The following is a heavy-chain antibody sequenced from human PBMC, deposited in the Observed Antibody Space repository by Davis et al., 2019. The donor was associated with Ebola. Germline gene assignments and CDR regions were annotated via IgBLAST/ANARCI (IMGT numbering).Heavy chain of an antibody. CDR1: GYTFTGYY. Sequence: ASVKVSCKASGYTFTGYYMHWVRQAPGQGLEWMGWINPNSGGTNYAQKFQGWVTMTRDTSISTAYMELSRLRSDDTAVYYCAREYSSGWENYYYYYGMDVWGQGTTVTVSS. D-gene: IGHD6-19*01. V-gene: IGHV1-2*04. CDR3: AREYSSGWENYYYYYGMDV. J-gene: IGHJ6*02. CDR2: INPNSGGT.